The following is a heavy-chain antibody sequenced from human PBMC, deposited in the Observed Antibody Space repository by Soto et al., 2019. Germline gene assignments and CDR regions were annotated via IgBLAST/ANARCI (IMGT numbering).Heavy chain of an antibody. D-gene: IGHD2-2*01. CDR2: IYYSGST. V-gene: IGHV4-59*01. Sequence: QVQLQESGPGLVKPSETLSLTCTVSGDSISSYYWSWIRQPPGKGLEWIGYIYYSGSTSYNPSLKSRVTISVDTSKNRFSLKLSSVTAADTAVYYCASLCSSTSCYEGYWGQGTLVTVSS. J-gene: IGHJ4*01. CDR1: GDSISSYY. CDR3: ASLCSSTSCYEGY.